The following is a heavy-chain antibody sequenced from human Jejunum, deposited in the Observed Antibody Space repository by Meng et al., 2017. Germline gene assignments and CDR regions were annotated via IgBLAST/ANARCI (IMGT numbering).Heavy chain of an antibody. CDR3: ARGHDRINLWLPVF. CDR1: GGSSSGYY. V-gene: IGHV4-34*01. CDR2: INHSGTI. J-gene: IGHJ4*01. D-gene: IGHD3-10*01. Sequence: GSLRLSCVVYGGSSSGYYWSWLRQSPGKGLEWIGQINHSGTISYNPSLKSRVTISVDTSNSQFALKLSSVTAADTAVYYCARGHDRINLWLPVFWGQGTRVTVSS.